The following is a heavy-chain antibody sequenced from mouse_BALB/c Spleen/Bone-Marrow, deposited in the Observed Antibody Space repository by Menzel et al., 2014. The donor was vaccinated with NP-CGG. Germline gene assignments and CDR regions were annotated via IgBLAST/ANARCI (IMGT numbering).Heavy chain of an antibody. CDR2: INPTSGYA. CDR1: GYTFTGYT. Sequence: VQLQESGAELARPGASVKMSCKASGYTFTGYTIHWVKQRPGQGLEWIGYINPTSGYANYNQKFKDKATLTADKSSSTAYMQLSSLTSEDSAGFYCARSMIVYFAMDYWGQGTSVTVSS. D-gene: IGHD2-3*01. V-gene: IGHV1-4*01. J-gene: IGHJ4*01. CDR3: ARSMIVYFAMDY.